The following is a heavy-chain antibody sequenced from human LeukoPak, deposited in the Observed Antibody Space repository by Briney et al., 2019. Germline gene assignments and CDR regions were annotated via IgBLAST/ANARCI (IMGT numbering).Heavy chain of an antibody. CDR3: ARSFGVVFITNFDY. Sequence: SETLSLTCTVSGGSISSSNSYWGWLRQPPGQGLEWLGSIYYSGSTYYNPSLKSRVTISVDTSKNQFSLKLSSVTAADTAVYYCARSFGVVFITNFDYWGQGALVTVSS. D-gene: IGHD3-3*01. CDR1: GGSISSSNSY. V-gene: IGHV4-39*01. CDR2: IYYSGST. J-gene: IGHJ4*02.